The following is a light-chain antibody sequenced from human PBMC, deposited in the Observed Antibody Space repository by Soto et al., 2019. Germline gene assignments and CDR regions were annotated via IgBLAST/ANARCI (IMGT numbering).Light chain of an antibody. CDR1: QTVSSTY. V-gene: IGKV3-20*01. Sequence: EIVLTQSPGILSLSPGERATLSCRASQTVSSTYLAWYQQKPGQAPRLLIYGISTRATGIPDRFSGSGSGTDFTLTISRLEPEDFAVYYCEQYGSSPRTFGQGTKVDIK. CDR2: GIS. CDR3: EQYGSSPRT. J-gene: IGKJ1*01.